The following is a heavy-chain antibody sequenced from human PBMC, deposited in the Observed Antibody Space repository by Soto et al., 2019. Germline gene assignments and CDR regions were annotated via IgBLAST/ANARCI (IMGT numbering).Heavy chain of an antibody. CDR2: ISADNGNT. J-gene: IGHJ5*01. CDR1: GYTFTSYG. Sequence: QVQLVQSGAEVKKPGASVKVSCKASGYTFTSYGISWVRQAPGQGLEWMGWISADNGNTNYAQKLQGRITMTTDTSTSKGYMEVRRLRSADTAVYFCATMYSTISSWFDSWGQGTLVTVSS. V-gene: IGHV1-18*01. CDR3: ATMYSTISSWFDS. D-gene: IGHD3-10*02.